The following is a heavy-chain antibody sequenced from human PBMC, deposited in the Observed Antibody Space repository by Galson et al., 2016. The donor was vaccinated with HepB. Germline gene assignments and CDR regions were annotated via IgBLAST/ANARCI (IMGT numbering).Heavy chain of an antibody. CDR2: LNPNSGGT. Sequence: SVKVSCKASGSTFTGYYIHWVRQAPGQGLEWMGGLNPNSGGTNCAQKYQGWVTRTRDTSISTAYMELSRLKSDDTAMYYCSRVPFRLVMGAFDIWGQGTMLTVSS. J-gene: IGHJ3*02. CDR3: SRVPFRLVMGAFDI. CDR1: GSTFTGYY. D-gene: IGHD2-21*01. V-gene: IGHV1-2*04.